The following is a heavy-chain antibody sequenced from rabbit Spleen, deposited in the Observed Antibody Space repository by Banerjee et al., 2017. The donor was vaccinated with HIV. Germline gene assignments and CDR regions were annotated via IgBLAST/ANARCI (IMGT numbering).Heavy chain of an antibody. V-gene: IGHV1S40*01. CDR2: AYAGSSGST. J-gene: IGHJ4*01. D-gene: IGHD1-1*01. CDR3: VRGASGSGYYSL. CDR1: GFSFNSGYD. Sequence: QSLEESGGGLVKPGASLTLTCKASGFSFNSGYDMCWVRQAPGKGLEWVACAYAGSSGSTYSATWAKGRFTISKSSSTTVTLQMTGLTAADTATYFCVRGASGSGYYSLWGPGTLV.